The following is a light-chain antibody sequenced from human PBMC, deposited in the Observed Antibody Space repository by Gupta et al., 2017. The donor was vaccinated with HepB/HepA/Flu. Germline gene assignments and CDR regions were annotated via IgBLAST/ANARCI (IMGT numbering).Light chain of an antibody. Sequence: DIQMTQSPSSLSASVGDRVTITCRASQSISSYLNWYQQKPGKAPKLLIYAASSWQSGVPSRFSGSGCGTDFTLTISRRQPEDFAAYYCQQNDSNPPYTFGQGTKLDIK. CDR3: QQNDSNPPYT. CDR2: AAS. CDR1: QSISSY. J-gene: IGKJ2*01. V-gene: IGKV1-39*01.